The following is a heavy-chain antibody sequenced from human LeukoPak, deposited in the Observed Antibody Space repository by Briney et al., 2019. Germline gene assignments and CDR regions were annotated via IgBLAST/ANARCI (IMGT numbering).Heavy chain of an antibody. CDR2: ISGSGSGGST. Sequence: GGSLRLSCAASGFTFSSSAMSWIRQAPGKGLEWVSNISGSGSGGSTYYADSVKGRFTISRDNSKNTLYLQMNSLRAEDTAVYYCAKSGYNRFDYWGQGTLVTVSS. V-gene: IGHV3-23*01. CDR1: GFTFSSSA. CDR3: AKSGYNRFDY. D-gene: IGHD5-24*01. J-gene: IGHJ4*02.